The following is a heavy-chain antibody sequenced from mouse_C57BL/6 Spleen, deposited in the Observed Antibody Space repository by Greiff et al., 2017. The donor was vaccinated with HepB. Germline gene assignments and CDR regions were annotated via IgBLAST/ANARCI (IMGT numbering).Heavy chain of an antibody. CDR1: GYTFTSYW. CDR3: ARLGPYFDY. J-gene: IGHJ2*01. CDR2: IDPSDSYT. V-gene: IGHV1-69*01. Sequence: QVQLQQPGAELVMPGASVKLSCKASGYTFTSYWMHWVKQRPGQGLEWIGEIDPSDSYTNYNQKFKGKSTLTVDKSSSTAYMQISSLTSEDSAVYYCARLGPYFDYWGQGTTLTVSS.